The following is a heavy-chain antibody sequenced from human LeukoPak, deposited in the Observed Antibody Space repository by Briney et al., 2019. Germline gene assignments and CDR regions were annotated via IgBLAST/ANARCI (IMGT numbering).Heavy chain of an antibody. V-gene: IGHV3-23*01. CDR3: ASDGGSSGWQDYFDY. Sequence: GGTLRLSCAASGFTFSSYGMSWVRQAPGKGLEWVSAISGSGGSTYYADSVKGRFTISRDNSKNTLYLQMNSLRAEDTAVYYCASDGGSSGWQDYFDYWGQGTLVTVSS. J-gene: IGHJ4*02. CDR1: GFTFSSYG. CDR2: ISGSGGST. D-gene: IGHD6-19*01.